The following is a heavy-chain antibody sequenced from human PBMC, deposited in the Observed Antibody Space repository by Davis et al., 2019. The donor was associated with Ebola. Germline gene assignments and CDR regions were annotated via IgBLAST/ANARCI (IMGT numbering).Heavy chain of an antibody. CDR3: ARSGVTAIPFGY. V-gene: IGHV3-9*01. CDR2: ISWNSGSI. J-gene: IGHJ4*02. D-gene: IGHD2-21*02. Sequence: PGGSLRLSCAASGFTFDDYAMHWVRQAPGKGLEWVSGISWNSGSIGYADSVKGRFTISRDNAKNSLYLQMNSLRAEDTAVYYCARSGVTAIPFGYWGQGTLVTVSS. CDR1: GFTFDDYA.